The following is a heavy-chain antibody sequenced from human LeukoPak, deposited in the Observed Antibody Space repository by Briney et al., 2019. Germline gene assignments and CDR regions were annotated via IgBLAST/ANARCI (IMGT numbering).Heavy chain of an antibody. Sequence: ASVKVSCKASGYTFTGYYMHWVRQAPGQGLEWMGRINPNSGGTNYAQKFQGRVTMTRDTYISTAYMELSRLRSDDTAVYCCGTLLSNGPFDYWGQGSLVTVSS. CDR2: INPNSGGT. CDR1: GYTFTGYY. V-gene: IGHV1-2*06. CDR3: GTLLSNGPFDY. J-gene: IGHJ4*02.